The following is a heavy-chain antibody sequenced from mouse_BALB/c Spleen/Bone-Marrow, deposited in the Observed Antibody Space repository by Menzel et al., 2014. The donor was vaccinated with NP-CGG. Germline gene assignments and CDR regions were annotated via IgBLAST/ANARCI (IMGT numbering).Heavy chain of an antibody. J-gene: IGHJ2*01. V-gene: IGHV3-8*02. Sequence: EVQRVESGPSLVKPSQTLSLPCSVTGDSITSGYWNWIRKFPGNKLEYMGYISYSGSTYYNPSLKSRISITRDTSKNQYYLQLNSVTTEDTATFYCARRGGTGFDYWGQGTTLTVSS. CDR3: ARRGGTGFDY. CDR1: GDSITSGY. D-gene: IGHD3-3*01. CDR2: ISYSGST.